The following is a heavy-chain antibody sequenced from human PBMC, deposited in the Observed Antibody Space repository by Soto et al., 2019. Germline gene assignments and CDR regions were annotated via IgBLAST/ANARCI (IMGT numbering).Heavy chain of an antibody. V-gene: IGHV3-23*01. CDR1: GFTFSSYA. J-gene: IGHJ4*02. D-gene: IGHD1-7*01. Sequence: GGSLRLSCAASGFTFSSYAMSWVRQAPGKGLEWVSAISGSGGSTYYADSVKGRFTISRDNSKNTLYLQMNSLRAEDTAVYYCANLPESFTYTPTTDYWGQGTLVTVSS. CDR2: ISGSGGST. CDR3: ANLPESFTYTPTTDY.